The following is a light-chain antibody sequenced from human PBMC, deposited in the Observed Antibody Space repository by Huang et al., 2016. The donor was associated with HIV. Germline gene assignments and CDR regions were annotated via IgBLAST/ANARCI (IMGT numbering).Light chain of an antibody. V-gene: IGKV1-NL1*01. Sequence: SASVRNRVTITCRASQAIAKSLAWYQQKPGKAPKLLLYAASRLESGVPSRFSGSGSGTDYTLTISSLQPEDFATYYCQQYHSTPYTFGPGTKLEIK. CDR2: AAS. J-gene: IGKJ2*01. CDR1: QAIAKS. CDR3: QQYHSTPYT.